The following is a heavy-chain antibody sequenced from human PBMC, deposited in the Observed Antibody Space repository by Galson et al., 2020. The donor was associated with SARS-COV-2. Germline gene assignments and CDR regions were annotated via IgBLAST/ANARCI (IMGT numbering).Heavy chain of an antibody. V-gene: IGHV2-70*11. J-gene: IGHJ4*02. CDR2: IDWDGDK. CDR3: ARTAPRTGATGGYFDY. CDR1: GFSLSSSGMC. Sequence: SGPTLVKPTQTLTLTCTFSGFSLSSSGMCVSWIRRPPGKALEWLARIDWDGDKHYSISLKTRLTISKDTSKNQVFLTMTNMDPVDTATYYCARTAPRTGATGGYFDYWGQGALITVSS. D-gene: IGHD1-26*01.